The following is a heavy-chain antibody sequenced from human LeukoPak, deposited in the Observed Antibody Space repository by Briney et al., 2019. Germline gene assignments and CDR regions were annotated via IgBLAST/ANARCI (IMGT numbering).Heavy chain of an antibody. Sequence: SETLSLTCAVYGGSFSGYYWSWIRQPPEKGLEGIGEINHSGGTNYNPSLKSRVTISVNTSKNQSSLKLTSVTAADTAVYYCARGSRLTATRCFDYWGQGTLVTVSS. V-gene: IGHV4-34*01. CDR3: ARGSRLTATRCFDY. CDR2: INHSGGT. CDR1: GGSFSGYY. D-gene: IGHD4-11*01. J-gene: IGHJ4*02.